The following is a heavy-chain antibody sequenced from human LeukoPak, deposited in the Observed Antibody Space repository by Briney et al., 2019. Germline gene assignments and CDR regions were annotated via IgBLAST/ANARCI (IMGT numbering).Heavy chain of an antibody. V-gene: IGHV4-34*01. J-gene: IGHJ5*02. CDR2: INHSGST. D-gene: IGHD6-13*01. CDR3: ARMFRSSWYINWFDP. CDR1: GGSFSGYY. Sequence: MPSETLSLTCAVYGGSFSGYYWSWIRQPPGKGLEWIGEINHSGSTNYNPSLKSRVTISVDTSKNQFSLKLNFVTAADTAMYYCARMFRSSWYINWFDPWGQGTLVTASS.